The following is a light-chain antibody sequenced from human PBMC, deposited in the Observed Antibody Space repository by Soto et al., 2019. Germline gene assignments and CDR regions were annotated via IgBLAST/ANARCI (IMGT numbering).Light chain of an antibody. J-gene: IGKJ4*01. Sequence: EIVMTQSPATLSVSPGERVTLSCRASQSIRSNLAWYQQQPGQTPRLLIYGASTRATDIPARFSGSGSGTEFTLTVSSLQSEDFALYYCQQYNSWPLTFSGGTKVEIK. CDR1: QSIRSN. CDR2: GAS. CDR3: QQYNSWPLT. V-gene: IGKV3D-15*01.